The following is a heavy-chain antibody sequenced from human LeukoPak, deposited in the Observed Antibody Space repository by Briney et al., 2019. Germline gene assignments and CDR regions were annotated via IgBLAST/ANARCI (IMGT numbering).Heavy chain of an antibody. CDR2: IWYDGSIK. CDR1: GFNFSSHG. V-gene: IGHV3-33*01. Sequence: GGSLRLSCAASGFNFSSHGMHWVRQAPGKGLEWVAVIWYDGSIKYYADSVKGRFTVSRDNSKNTLYLQLNSLRAEDTAVYYCALLWFGELVGHWGQGTLVTVSS. CDR3: ALLWFGELVGH. J-gene: IGHJ4*02. D-gene: IGHD3-10*01.